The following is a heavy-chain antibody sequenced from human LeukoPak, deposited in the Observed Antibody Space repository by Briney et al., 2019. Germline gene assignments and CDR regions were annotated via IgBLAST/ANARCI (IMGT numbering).Heavy chain of an antibody. CDR1: GYTFTAYY. J-gene: IGHJ4*02. V-gene: IGHV1-2*02. Sequence: GASVKVSCKASGYTFTAYYIHWLRQAPGQGLEWMGWVNPFSGGTIPAQKFQDRVTMTKDTSINTAYMELSSLRSDVTAVYYCARVKDSSSWHYFDFWGQGTLVTVSS. D-gene: IGHD6-13*01. CDR2: VNPFSGGT. CDR3: ARVKDSSSWHYFDF.